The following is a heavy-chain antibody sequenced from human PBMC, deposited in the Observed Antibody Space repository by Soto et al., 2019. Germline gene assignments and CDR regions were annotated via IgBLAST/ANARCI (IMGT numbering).Heavy chain of an antibody. CDR3: ARSVGIVVVIGRWYFDY. CDR2: IILSVIT. Sequence: SETLSLTCAVYGGSFSGYYWSWIRQPPGKGLELIGEIILSVITNYNPSLKSRVTISVDTSKIQFSLKLISVTAADTSVYYCARSVGIVVVIGRWYFDYWGQGTLVTVSS. CDR1: GGSFSGYY. V-gene: IGHV4-34*12. D-gene: IGHD3-22*01. J-gene: IGHJ4*02.